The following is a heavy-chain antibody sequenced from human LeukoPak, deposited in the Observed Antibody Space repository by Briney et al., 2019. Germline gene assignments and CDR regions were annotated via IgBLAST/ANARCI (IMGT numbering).Heavy chain of an antibody. Sequence: ASVKVSCKASGYTFTSYDINWVRQATGQGLEWMGWISAYNGNTNYAQKLQGRVTMTTDTSTSTAYMELRSLRSDDTAVYYCASGVGDYMDVWGKGTTVTVSS. CDR1: GYTFTSYD. CDR2: ISAYNGNT. J-gene: IGHJ6*03. V-gene: IGHV1-18*01. CDR3: ASGVGDYMDV. D-gene: IGHD3-16*01.